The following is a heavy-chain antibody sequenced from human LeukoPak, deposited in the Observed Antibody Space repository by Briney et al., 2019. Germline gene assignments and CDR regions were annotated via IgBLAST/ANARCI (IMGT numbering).Heavy chain of an antibody. CDR2: INPSGGST. V-gene: IGHV1-46*01. CDR3: ARGPRYGLRY. D-gene: IGHD3-10*01. J-gene: IGHJ4*02. CDR1: GYTFTSYY. Sequence: ASVKVSCKASGYTFTSYYMHWVRQAPGQGLEWMGIINPSGGSTSYAQKFQGRVTITADESTSTAYMELSSLRSEDTAVYYCARGPRYGLRYWGQGTLVTVSS.